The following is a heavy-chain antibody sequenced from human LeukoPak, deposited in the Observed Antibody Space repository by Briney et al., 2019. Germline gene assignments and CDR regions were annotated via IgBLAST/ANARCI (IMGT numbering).Heavy chain of an antibody. J-gene: IGHJ5*02. CDR1: GFSFSSFA. V-gene: IGHV3-23*01. Sequence: GGSLRLSCAASGFSFSSFAMSWARRAPGKGPEWVSAISGGGVITYYADSVKGRFTISRDNSKNTLYLQMNSLRAEDTALYYCARGDYNNYVGNWFDPWGQGTLVTVST. D-gene: IGHD4-11*01. CDR2: ISGGGVIT. CDR3: ARGDYNNYVGNWFDP.